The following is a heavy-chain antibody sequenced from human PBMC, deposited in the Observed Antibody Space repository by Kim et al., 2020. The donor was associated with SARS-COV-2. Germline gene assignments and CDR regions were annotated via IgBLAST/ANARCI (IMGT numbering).Heavy chain of an antibody. CDR1: GYTLTELS. CDR2: FDPEDGET. J-gene: IGHJ6*02. D-gene: IGHD6-19*01. Sequence: ASVKVSCKVSGYTLTELSMHWVRQAPGKGLEWMGGFDPEDGETIYAQKFQGRVTMTEDTSTDTAYMELSSLRSEDTAVYYCATSIAVAGTPERYYYYYGMDVWGQGTRVTVSS. CDR3: ATSIAVAGTPERYYYYYGMDV. V-gene: IGHV1-24*01.